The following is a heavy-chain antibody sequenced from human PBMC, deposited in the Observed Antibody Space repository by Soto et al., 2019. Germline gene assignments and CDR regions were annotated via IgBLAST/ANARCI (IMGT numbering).Heavy chain of an antibody. D-gene: IGHD7-27*01. Sequence: QVQLVQSGGEVKKTGASVKVSCKASGYTFTNYGISWVRQAPGQGLEWMGWISPYNSNTNYAQKFQGRVTMTTDTATSTASMEPRSLRSDDTAVYYCARDRWGFDYWGQGTLVTVSS. J-gene: IGHJ4*02. CDR1: GYTFTNYG. CDR2: ISPYNSNT. V-gene: IGHV1-18*01. CDR3: ARDRWGFDY.